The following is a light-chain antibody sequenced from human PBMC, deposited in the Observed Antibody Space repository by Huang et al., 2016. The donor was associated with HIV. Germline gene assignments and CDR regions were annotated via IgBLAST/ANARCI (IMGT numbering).Light chain of an antibody. CDR1: QSVSSS. J-gene: IGKJ1*01. Sequence: EIVMTQSPATLSVSPGERATLSCRASQSVSSSLVWYQQKPGQAPRLLIYGASTMATSIPARFSGSGSGTEFTLTISSLQSEDFAVYYCQQYYNWPKTFGQGTKVEIK. V-gene: IGKV3-15*01. CDR2: GAS. CDR3: QQYYNWPKT.